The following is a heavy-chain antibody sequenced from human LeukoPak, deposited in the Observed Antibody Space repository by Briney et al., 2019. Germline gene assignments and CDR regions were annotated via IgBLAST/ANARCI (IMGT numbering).Heavy chain of an antibody. CDR2: IYYSGST. Sequence: SETLSLTCTVSGGSISSYYWSWIRQPPGKGLEWIGYIYYSGSTNYNPSLKSRVTISVDTSKNRFSLKLNSVTAADTAVYYCARSWRGYSGKSAFDIWGQGTMVTVSS. CDR3: ARSWRGYSGKSAFDI. V-gene: IGHV4-59*12. CDR1: GGSISSYY. J-gene: IGHJ3*02. D-gene: IGHD5-12*01.